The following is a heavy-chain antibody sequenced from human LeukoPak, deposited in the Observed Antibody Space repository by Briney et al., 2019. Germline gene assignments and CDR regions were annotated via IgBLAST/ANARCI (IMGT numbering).Heavy chain of an antibody. CDR3: ATLGGDSGSPPLVDYGKDV. CDR1: LYTLTELS. D-gene: IGHD1-26*01. J-gene: IGHJ6*02. CDR2: FDSEDGET. V-gene: IGHV1-24*01. Sequence: SVKVSRKVSLYTLTELSMHWVRQAPGNGLAWRGGFDSEDGETIYAQKCQGRVTMTEDTSTDTANMELSSQRSEDTAVYYCATLGGDSGSPPLVDYGKDVWGRGTTVTVSS.